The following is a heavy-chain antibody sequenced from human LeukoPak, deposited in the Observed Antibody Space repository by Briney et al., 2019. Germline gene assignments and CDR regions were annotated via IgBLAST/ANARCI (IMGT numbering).Heavy chain of an antibody. CDR2: ISGSGGST. J-gene: IGHJ4*02. CDR3: AKDYYDSSGYDY. V-gene: IGHV3-23*01. CDR1: GFTFSSYW. D-gene: IGHD3-22*01. Sequence: GGSLRLSCAASGFTFSSYWMNWARQAPGKGLEWVSAISGSGGSTYYADSVKGRFTISRDNSKNTLYLQMNSLRAEDTAVYYCAKDYYDSSGYDYWGQGTLVTVSS.